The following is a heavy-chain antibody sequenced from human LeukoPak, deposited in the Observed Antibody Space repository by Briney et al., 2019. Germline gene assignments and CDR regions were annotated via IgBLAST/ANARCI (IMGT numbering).Heavy chain of an antibody. Sequence: GGSLRLSCAASGFTLSSYEMNWVRLAPGKGLEWISYISRTGNSIYYADSVKGRFTISRDSPKNSLYLQMNSLRAEDTAVFYFASGPYRSNWYVDYWGRGTLVSVAS. D-gene: IGHD6-13*01. V-gene: IGHV3-48*03. CDR2: ISRTGNSI. CDR1: GFTLSSYE. CDR3: ASGPYRSNWYVDY. J-gene: IGHJ4*02.